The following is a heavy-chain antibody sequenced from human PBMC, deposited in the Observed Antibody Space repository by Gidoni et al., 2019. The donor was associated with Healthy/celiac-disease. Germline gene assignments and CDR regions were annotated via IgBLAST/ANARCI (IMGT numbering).Heavy chain of an antibody. CDR3: ARQWVVGVGAIHTYWYFDL. Sequence: GKGLEWIGSIYYSGSTYYNPSLKSRVTISVDTSKNQFSLKLSSVTAADTAVYYCARQWVVGVGAIHTYWYFDLWGRGTLVTVSS. J-gene: IGHJ2*01. D-gene: IGHD2-21*01. V-gene: IGHV4-39*01. CDR2: IYYSGST.